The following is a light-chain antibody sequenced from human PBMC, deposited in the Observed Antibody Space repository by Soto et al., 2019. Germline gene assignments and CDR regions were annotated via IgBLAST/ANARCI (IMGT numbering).Light chain of an antibody. V-gene: IGKV3-20*01. CDR1: QSVTSSS. Sequence: DIVLTQSPGTLSLSQGETATLSSRASQSVTSSSLAWYQQKPGQAPRLLVYDISSRATGIPDRFSGSGSGTDFTLTISRLEPEDFALYYCQHYGSSPITFGQGTRLEI. CDR3: QHYGSSPIT. CDR2: DIS. J-gene: IGKJ5*01.